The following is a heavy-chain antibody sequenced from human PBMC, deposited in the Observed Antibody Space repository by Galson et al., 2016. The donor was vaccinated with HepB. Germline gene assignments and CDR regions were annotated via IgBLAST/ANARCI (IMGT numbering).Heavy chain of an antibody. CDR2: ISSSSSYI. J-gene: IGHJ4*02. Sequence: SLRLSCAASGFTFSSYSMNWVRQAPGEGLEWVSSISSSSSYIYYADSVKGRFTISRDNAKNSLYLQMNSLRAEDTAVYYCARGDIVGAFFDYWGQGTLVTVSS. CDR1: GFTFSSYS. V-gene: IGHV3-21*01. D-gene: IGHD1-26*01. CDR3: ARGDIVGAFFDY.